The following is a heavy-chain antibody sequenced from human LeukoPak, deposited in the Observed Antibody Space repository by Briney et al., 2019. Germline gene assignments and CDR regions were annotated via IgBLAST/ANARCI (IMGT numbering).Heavy chain of an antibody. J-gene: IGHJ4*02. V-gene: IGHV3-7*01. Sequence: PGGSLRLSCAASGFTVSSNYMSWVRQASGKGLEWVASIKQDGSERYYAGSVKGRFSISRDNGRKSLYLQVNSLRAEDTAVYYCARAPYYYAHLDYWGQGTLVTVSS. CDR3: ARAPYYYAHLDY. D-gene: IGHD3-10*01. CDR2: IKQDGSER. CDR1: GFTVSSNY.